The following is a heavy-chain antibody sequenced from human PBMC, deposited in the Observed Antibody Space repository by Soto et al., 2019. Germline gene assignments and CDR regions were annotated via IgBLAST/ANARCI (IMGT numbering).Heavy chain of an antibody. CDR1: GYTFTGYY. J-gene: IGHJ6*02. D-gene: IGHD2-15*01. V-gene: IGHV1-2*02. CDR2: INPNSGGT. Sequence: GASVKVSCKASGYTFTGYYMHWVRQAPGQGLEWMGWINPNSGGTNYAQKFQGRVTMTRDTSISTAYMELSRLRSDDTAVYYCAREGWTAGAYGMDVWGQGTTVTVSS. CDR3: AREGWTAGAYGMDV.